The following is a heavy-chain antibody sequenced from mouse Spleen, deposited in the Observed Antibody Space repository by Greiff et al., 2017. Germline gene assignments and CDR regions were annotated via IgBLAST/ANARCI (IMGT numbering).Heavy chain of an antibody. V-gene: IGHV3-6*01. D-gene: IGHD2-12*01. CDR2: ISYDGSN. CDR3: ASYDGFAY. Sequence: ESGPGLVKPSQSLSLTCSVTGYSITSGYYWNWIRQFPGNKLEWMGYISYDGSNNYNPSLKNRISITRDTSKNQFFLKLNSVTTEDTATYYCASYDGFAYWGQGTLVTVSA. CDR1: GYSITSGYY. J-gene: IGHJ3*01.